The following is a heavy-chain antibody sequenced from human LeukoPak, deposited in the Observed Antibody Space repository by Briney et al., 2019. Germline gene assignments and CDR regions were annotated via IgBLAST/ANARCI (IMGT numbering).Heavy chain of an antibody. Sequence: GGSLRLSCAASGFTFSSYAMSWVRQAPGKGLEWVSGIGNSGTTTDYADSVRGRFTTSRDNSKNTLYLQMSSLRAEDTAVYFCVRGYSFGPYGMDVWGQGTTVTVSS. V-gene: IGHV3-23*01. CDR2: IGNSGTTT. D-gene: IGHD2-15*01. CDR3: VRGYSFGPYGMDV. J-gene: IGHJ6*02. CDR1: GFTFSSYA.